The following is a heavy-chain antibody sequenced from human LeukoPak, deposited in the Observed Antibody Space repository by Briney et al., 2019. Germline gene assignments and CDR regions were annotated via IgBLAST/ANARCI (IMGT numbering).Heavy chain of an antibody. Sequence: GSSVKVSCKASGGTFSSYAISWVRQAPGQGLEWMGRIIPILGIANYAQKFQGRVTITADKSTSTAYMELSSLRSEDTAVYYRARAQLGYCSSTSCYTPCDYWGQGTLVTVSS. J-gene: IGHJ4*02. D-gene: IGHD2-2*02. CDR1: GGTFSSYA. V-gene: IGHV1-69*04. CDR3: ARAQLGYCSSTSCYTPCDY. CDR2: IIPILGIA.